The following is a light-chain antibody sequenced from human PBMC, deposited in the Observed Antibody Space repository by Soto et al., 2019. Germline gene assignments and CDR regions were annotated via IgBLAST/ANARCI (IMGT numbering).Light chain of an antibody. Sequence: QSALTQPASVSGSPGRSITISCTGTSSDVGGYNYVSWYQQHPGRAPKLTIYEVSNRPSGVSNRFSGSKSGNTASLTISGLQAEDEADYYCCSYTTSTTWVFGGGTKLTVL. CDR2: EVS. J-gene: IGLJ3*02. CDR1: SSDVGGYNY. CDR3: CSYTTSTTWV. V-gene: IGLV2-14*01.